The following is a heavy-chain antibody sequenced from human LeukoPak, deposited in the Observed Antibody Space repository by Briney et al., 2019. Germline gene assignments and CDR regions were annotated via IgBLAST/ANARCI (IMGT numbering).Heavy chain of an antibody. CDR2: INPNSGGT. V-gene: IGHV1-2*06. CDR1: GYTFTGYY. Sequence: SAVTVSFKSSGYTFTGYYLHWVRLAPGPGLEWMGRINPNSGGTNYDQMFHGRVTMIRAPAISTAFMELSRLRSDDTAVYYCARDNDAFDIWGQGTMVTVSS. CDR3: ARDNDAFDI. J-gene: IGHJ3*02.